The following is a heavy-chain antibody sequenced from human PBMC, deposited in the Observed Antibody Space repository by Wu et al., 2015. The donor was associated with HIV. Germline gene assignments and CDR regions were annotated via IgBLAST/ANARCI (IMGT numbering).Heavy chain of an antibody. CDR2: INSNRGGT. D-gene: IGHD3-10*01. Sequence: QVHLVQSGAEVKKPGASVMVSCKASGYNFIDYYMYWVRQAPGQGPEWMGWINSNRGGTKYAQKFQGRITMTRDTAVSTAYLELNTLRSDDTAVYYCARLQSLHGLYSNADYWGQGTLVTVSS. CDR1: GYNFIDYY. J-gene: IGHJ4*02. V-gene: IGHV1-2*02. CDR3: ARLQSLHGLYSNADY.